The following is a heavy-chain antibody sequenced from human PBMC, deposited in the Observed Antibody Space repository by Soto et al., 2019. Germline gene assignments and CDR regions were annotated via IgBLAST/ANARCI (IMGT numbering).Heavy chain of an antibody. Sequence: QVQMVESGGGVVQPGGSLRLSCAASGFTFSSVGLHWVRQAPGKGLEWVAVVSYDGNNKYYTDSVKGRFTISRDKSKSTLYLQMSSLRAEDTAVYYCARDGVSTVTTGEFGYWGQGTLVTVSS. CDR2: VSYDGNNK. J-gene: IGHJ4*02. CDR1: GFTFSSVG. D-gene: IGHD7-27*01. CDR3: ARDGVSTVTTGEFGY. V-gene: IGHV3-30*03.